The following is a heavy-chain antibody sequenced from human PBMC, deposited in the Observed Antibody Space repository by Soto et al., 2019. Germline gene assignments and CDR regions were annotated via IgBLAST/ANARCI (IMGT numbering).Heavy chain of an antibody. CDR3: ATADYGDYVSWYFDL. J-gene: IGHJ2*01. V-gene: IGHV4-39*01. Sequence: QLQLQESGPGLVKPSETLSLTCTVSGGSISSSSYYWGWIRQPPGKGLEWIGSIYYSGSTYYNPSLKSRVTISVDTSKNQFSLKLSSVTAADTAVYYCATADYGDYVSWYFDLWGRGTLVTVSS. D-gene: IGHD4-17*01. CDR2: IYYSGST. CDR1: GGSISSSSYY.